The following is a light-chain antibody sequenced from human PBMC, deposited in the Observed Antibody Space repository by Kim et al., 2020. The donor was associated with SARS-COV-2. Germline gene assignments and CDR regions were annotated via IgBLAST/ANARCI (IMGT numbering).Light chain of an antibody. CDR2: DAS. J-gene: IGKJ1*01. CDR1: QSINIW. V-gene: IGKV1-5*01. CDR3: QEYKSDSWT. Sequence: GDRVTITCRASQSINIWLAWYQQKPGKAPNLLIYDASNLESGVPSRFSGSGSGTQFTLTINSLQPDDFATYYCQEYKSDSWTFGQETKVDIK.